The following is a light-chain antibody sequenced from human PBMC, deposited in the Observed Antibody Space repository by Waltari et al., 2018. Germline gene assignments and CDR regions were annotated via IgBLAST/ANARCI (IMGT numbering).Light chain of an antibody. J-gene: IGKJ1*01. V-gene: IGKV3-20*01. CDR2: GAS. CDR1: QSFGTS. CDR3: QHYVRLPAT. Sequence: GTLSLSPGERATLSCRASQSFGTSLAWYQQKPGQAPRLLIYGASMRAAGIPDRFSGSGSGTDFSLTISRLEPEDCAVYYCQHYVRLPATFGQGTRVEIK.